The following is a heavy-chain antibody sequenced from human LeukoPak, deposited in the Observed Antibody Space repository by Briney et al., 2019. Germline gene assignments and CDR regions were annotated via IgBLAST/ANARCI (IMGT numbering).Heavy chain of an antibody. V-gene: IGHV3-33*06. CDR1: GFTYSHYG. J-gene: IGHJ4*02. CDR3: AKDAQRGFDYSNSLEY. D-gene: IGHD4-11*01. CDR2: IWSDGTEK. Sequence: PGRSLRLSCVASGFTYSHYGMHWVRQAPGKGLEWVAVIWSDGTEKYYGDAVKGRFTISRDNSRKTLYLQMNSLRGEDTAVYYCAKDAQRGFDYSNSLEYWGQGTLVTVSS.